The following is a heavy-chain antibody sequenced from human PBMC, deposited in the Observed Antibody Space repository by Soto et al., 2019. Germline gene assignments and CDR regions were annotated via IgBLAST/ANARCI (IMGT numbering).Heavy chain of an antibody. J-gene: IGHJ4*02. CDR2: FDPEDGET. CDR1: GYTLTELS. V-gene: IGHV1-24*01. CDR3: ATSWRIGRWYHFDY. Sequence: ASVKVSCKVSGYTLTELSMHWVRQAPGKGLEWMGGFDPEDGETIYAQKFQGRVTMTEDTSTDTAYMELSSLRSEDTAVYYCATSWRIGRWYHFDYRGQGTPVLVSS. D-gene: IGHD6-13*01.